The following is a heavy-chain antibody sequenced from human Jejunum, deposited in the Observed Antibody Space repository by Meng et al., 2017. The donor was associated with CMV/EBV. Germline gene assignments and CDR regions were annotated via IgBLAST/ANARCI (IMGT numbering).Heavy chain of an antibody. CDR1: YW. J-gene: IGHJ6*02. Sequence: YWITWVRQAPGKGLEWVANINQDGSEKYYVESVRGRSSISRDNAKNSLYLQMSSLRAEDTAVYFCARSGITVFGVVIIDYYGMDVWGQGTTVTVSS. CDR3: ARSGITVFGVVIIDYYGMDV. V-gene: IGHV3-7*01. CDR2: INQDGSEK. D-gene: IGHD3-3*01.